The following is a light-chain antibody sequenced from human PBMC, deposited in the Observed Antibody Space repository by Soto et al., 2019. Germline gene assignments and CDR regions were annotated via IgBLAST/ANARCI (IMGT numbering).Light chain of an antibody. CDR3: HQRNKWRT. Sequence: ETVLTQSPATLSLSPGERATLSCRASQSVSSSYLAWYQQKPGQAPRLLIYGASSRATGIPDRFSGSGFGTDFTLTISSLEPEDFAVYYCHQRNKWRTFGQGTKVDIK. CDR2: GAS. V-gene: IGKV3D-20*02. J-gene: IGKJ1*01. CDR1: QSVSSSY.